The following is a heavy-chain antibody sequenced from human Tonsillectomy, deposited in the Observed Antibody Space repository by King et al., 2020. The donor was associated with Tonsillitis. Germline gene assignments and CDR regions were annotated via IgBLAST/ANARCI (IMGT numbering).Heavy chain of an antibody. CDR3: ARESGVGKYYYYGMDV. CDR1: GFTFSSYG. Sequence: VQLVESGGGVVQPGRSLRLSCAASGFTFSSYGMHWVRQAPGKGLEWVAVISYDGSNKYSADSVKGRFTIFRDNSKNTLYLQMNSLRAEDTAVYYCARESGVGKYYYYGMDVWGQGTTVTVSS. D-gene: IGHD1-14*01. CDR2: ISYDGSNK. J-gene: IGHJ6*02. V-gene: IGHV3-33*05.